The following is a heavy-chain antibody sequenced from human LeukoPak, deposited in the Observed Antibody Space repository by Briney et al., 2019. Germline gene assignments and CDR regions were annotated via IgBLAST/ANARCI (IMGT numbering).Heavy chain of an antibody. CDR1: GGSISSGGYS. J-gene: IGHJ4*02. CDR3: ARGYDSSGYYSHRYFDY. Sequence: PSETLSLTCAVSGGSISSGGYSWSWIRQPPGKGLEWIGYIYHSGSTYYNPSLKSRVTLSVDRSKNQFSLKLSSVTAADTAVYYCARGYDSSGYYSHRYFDYWGQGTLVTVSS. D-gene: IGHD3-22*01. CDR2: IYHSGST. V-gene: IGHV4-30-2*01.